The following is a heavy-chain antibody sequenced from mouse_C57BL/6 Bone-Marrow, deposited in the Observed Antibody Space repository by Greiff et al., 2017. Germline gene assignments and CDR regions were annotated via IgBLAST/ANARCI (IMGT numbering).Heavy chain of an antibody. CDR1: GYTFTSYW. D-gene: IGHD2-3*01. Sequence: QVQLQQPGTELVKPGASVKLSCKASGYTFTSYWMHWVKQRPGQGLEWIGNINPSNGGTNYNEKFKSKATLTVDKSSSTAYMQLSSLTSEDSAVYYCARMGGGGYYVFWFAYWGQGTLVTVSA. J-gene: IGHJ3*01. V-gene: IGHV1-53*01. CDR2: INPSNGGT. CDR3: ARMGGGGYYVFWFAY.